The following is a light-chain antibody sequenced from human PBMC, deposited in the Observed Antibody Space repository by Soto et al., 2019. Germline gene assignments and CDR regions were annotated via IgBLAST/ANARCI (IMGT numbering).Light chain of an antibody. CDR1: QSISSW. J-gene: IGKJ1*01. CDR3: QQYSDNWT. V-gene: IGKV1-5*03. CDR2: KAY. Sequence: DIQMTQSPSTLSASVGDRVTITCRASQSISSWLAWYQQKPGTAPNLLIYKAYTLQSGVPSRFSGSGSGTEFTLTISSLQPDDFATYYCQQYSDNWTFGQGTKVEIK.